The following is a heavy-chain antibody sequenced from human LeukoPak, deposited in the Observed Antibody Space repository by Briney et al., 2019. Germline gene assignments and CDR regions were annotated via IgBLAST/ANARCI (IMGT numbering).Heavy chain of an antibody. CDR2: IYTSGST. CDR1: GGSISSYY. J-gene: IGHJ5*02. Sequence: PLETLSLTCTVSGGSISSYYWSWIRQPAGKGLEWIGRIYTSGSTNYNPSLKSRVTMSVDTSKNQFSLKLSSVTAADTAVYYCARIYYGSGSYYNGWFDPWGPGTLVTVSS. CDR3: ARIYYGSGSYYNGWFDP. D-gene: IGHD3-10*01. V-gene: IGHV4-4*07.